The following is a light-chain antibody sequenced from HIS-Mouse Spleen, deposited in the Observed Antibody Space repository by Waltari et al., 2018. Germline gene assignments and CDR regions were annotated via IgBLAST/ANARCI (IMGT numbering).Light chain of an antibody. V-gene: IGLV2-11*01. CDR1: SSDDGGYNY. Sequence: QSALTQPRSVSGSPGPSVTIPCTGTSSDDGGYNYVPWYQQHPGKAPKLMIYDVSKRPSGVPDRFSGSKSGNTASLTISGLQAEDEADYYCCSYAGSYTGVFGTGTKVTVL. CDR2: DVS. J-gene: IGLJ1*01. CDR3: CSYAGSYTGV.